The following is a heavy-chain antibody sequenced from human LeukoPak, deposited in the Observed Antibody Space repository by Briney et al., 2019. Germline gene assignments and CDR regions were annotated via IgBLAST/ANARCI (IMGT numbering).Heavy chain of an antibody. D-gene: IGHD6-6*01. J-gene: IGHJ5*02. Sequence: SETLSLTCAVYGGSFSGYYWSWIRQPPGKGLEWIGEINHSGSTNYNPSLKSRVTISVDTSKNQFSLKLSSVTAADTAVCYCARGHPSIAAPPEPGWFDPWGQGTLVTVSS. CDR3: ARGHPSIAAPPEPGWFDP. CDR2: INHSGST. V-gene: IGHV4-34*01. CDR1: GGSFSGYY.